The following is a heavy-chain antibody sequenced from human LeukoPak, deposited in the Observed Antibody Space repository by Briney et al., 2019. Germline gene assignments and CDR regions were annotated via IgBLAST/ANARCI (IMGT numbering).Heavy chain of an antibody. Sequence: ASVKVSCKASGYTFTSYYMHWVRQAPGQGLEWMGIINPSGGSTSYAQKFQGRVTMTRDMSTSTVYMELSSLRSEDTAVYYCARILEWLLSTETKQGDDYWGQGTLVTVSS. CDR1: GYTFTSYY. V-gene: IGHV1-46*01. CDR2: INPSGGST. D-gene: IGHD3-3*01. J-gene: IGHJ4*02. CDR3: ARILEWLLSTETKQGDDY.